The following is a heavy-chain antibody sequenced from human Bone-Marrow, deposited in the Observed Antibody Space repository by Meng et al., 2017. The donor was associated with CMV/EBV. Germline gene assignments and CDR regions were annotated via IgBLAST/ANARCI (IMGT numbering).Heavy chain of an antibody. J-gene: IGHJ1*01. D-gene: IGHD6-13*01. Sequence: GESLKISCAASGFTFSSYGMHWVRQAPGKGLEWVAVIWYDGSNKYYADSVKGRFTISRDNSKNTLYLQMNSLRAEDTAVYYCARDRAGGYSSSWYRGAEYFQHWGQGTLVTVSS. CDR3: ARDRAGGYSSSWYRGAEYFQH. CDR1: GFTFSSYG. V-gene: IGHV3-33*01. CDR2: IWYDGSNK.